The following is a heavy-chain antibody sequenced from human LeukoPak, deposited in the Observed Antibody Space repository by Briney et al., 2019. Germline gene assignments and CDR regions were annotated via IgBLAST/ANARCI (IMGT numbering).Heavy chain of an antibody. CDR3: ARLGLRIRGRAFDI. CDR2: IYPGDSET. J-gene: IGHJ3*02. V-gene: IGHV5-51*01. D-gene: IGHD3/OR15-3a*01. Sequence: GESLKISCKGSGYSFTTYWIGWVRQMPGKGLEWMGIIYPGDSETRYSPSFQGQVTISADKSISTAYLQWSSLQASDTAMYFCARLGLRIRGRAFDIWGQGTMVTVSS. CDR1: GYSFTTYW.